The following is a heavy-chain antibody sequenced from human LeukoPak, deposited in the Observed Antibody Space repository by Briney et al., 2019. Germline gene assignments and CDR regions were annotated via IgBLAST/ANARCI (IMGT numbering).Heavy chain of an antibody. V-gene: IGHV6-1*01. CDR1: GDSVSNNRAA. CDR2: TYYRSKWYN. D-gene: IGHD4-17*01. Sequence: SQTLSLTCAISGDSVSNNRAAWNWIRQSPSRGLEWLGRTYYRSKWYNDYAVSVKSRITINPDTSKNQFSLQLNSVTPEDTAVYYCARDAIESTVTFDYWGQGTLATVSS. CDR3: ARDAIESTVTFDY. J-gene: IGHJ4*02.